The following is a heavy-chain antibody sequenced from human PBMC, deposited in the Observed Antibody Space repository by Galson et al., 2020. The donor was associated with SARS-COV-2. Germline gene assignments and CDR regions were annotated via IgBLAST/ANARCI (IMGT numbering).Heavy chain of an antibody. CDR3: ARDLARCSGGSCYQR. CDR2: IYYSGST. CDR1: GGSISSYY. Sequence: SETLSLTCTVSGGSISSYYWSWIRQPTRTGLEWIGYIYYSGSTNYNPSLKSRVTISVDTSKNQFSLKLSSVTAADTAVYYCARDLARCSGGSCYQRWGQGTLVTVSS. D-gene: IGHD2-15*01. J-gene: IGHJ4*02. V-gene: IGHV4-59*01.